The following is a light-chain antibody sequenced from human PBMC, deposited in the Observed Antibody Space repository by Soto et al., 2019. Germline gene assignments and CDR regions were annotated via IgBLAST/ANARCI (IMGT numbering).Light chain of an antibody. CDR2: GAS. CDR1: QRISSY. CDR3: QQYYTYPLT. V-gene: IGKV1-8*01. J-gene: IGKJ1*01. Sequence: AIWMTQSPSSLSASTGDRVTITCRASQRISSYLAWYQQKPGTAPKLLISGASTLRSGVPSRFSGSGSGTDFTLTITSLQSEDFATYYCQQYYTYPLTFGQGTKVEIK.